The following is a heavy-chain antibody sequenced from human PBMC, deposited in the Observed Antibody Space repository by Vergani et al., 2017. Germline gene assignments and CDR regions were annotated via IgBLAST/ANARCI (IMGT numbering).Heavy chain of an antibody. CDR3: AKDWGDGYNYYYFDY. D-gene: IGHD5-24*01. V-gene: IGHV3-9*03. J-gene: IGHJ4*02. CDR1: GFTFDDYA. CDR2: ISWNSGSI. Sequence: EVQLLESGGGLVQPGRSLRLSCAASGFTFDDYAMHWVRQAPGKGLEWVSGISWNSGSIGYADSVKGRFTISRDNAKNSLYLQMNSLRAEDMALYYCAKDWGDGYNYYYFDYWGQGTLVTVSS.